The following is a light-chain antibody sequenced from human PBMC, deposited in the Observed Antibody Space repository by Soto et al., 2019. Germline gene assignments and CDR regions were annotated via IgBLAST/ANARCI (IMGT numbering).Light chain of an antibody. J-gene: IGKJ1*01. CDR3: QQSYTTPRT. V-gene: IGKV1-39*01. Sequence: DIQLTQSPSSLSASVGDRVTITCRASQSITSYLNWYQQKPGKAPKLLIYAASTLQTGVPSRFSGSGSGTDFTLTIGSLQPEDFTFYFCQQSYTTPRTFGQGTRV. CDR2: AAS. CDR1: QSITSY.